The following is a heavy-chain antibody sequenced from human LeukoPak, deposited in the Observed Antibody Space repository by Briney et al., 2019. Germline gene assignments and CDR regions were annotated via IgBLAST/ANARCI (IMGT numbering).Heavy chain of an antibody. Sequence: PSETLSLTCTVSGDSISNYYWAWIRQPPGRGLERIGYIHYSGTTYFNPSLKSRVTISVDSSRTQFSLKLSSVTVADTAVYYCAREVGYWGQGTLVTVSS. V-gene: IGHV4-59*01. J-gene: IGHJ4*02. CDR2: IHYSGTT. CDR3: AREVGY. CDR1: GDSISNYY.